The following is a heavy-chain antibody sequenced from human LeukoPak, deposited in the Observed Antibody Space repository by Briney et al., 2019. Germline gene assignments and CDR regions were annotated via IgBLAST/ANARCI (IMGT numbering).Heavy chain of an antibody. CDR2: IKTDGSQI. V-gene: IGHV3-7*03. CDR1: GFTFSNYW. CDR3: AKKSGGTSSGVDY. J-gene: IGHJ4*02. Sequence: GGSLRLSCVASGFTFSNYWMTWVRQAPGKGLEWVANIKTDGSQIYYVDSVKGRFTISRDNAKNSLYLQMNSLRTEDTALYYCAKKSGGTSSGVDYWGQGTLVTVSS. D-gene: IGHD6-25*01.